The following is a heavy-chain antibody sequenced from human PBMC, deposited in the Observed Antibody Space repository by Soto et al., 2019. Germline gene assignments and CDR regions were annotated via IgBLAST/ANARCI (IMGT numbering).Heavy chain of an antibody. CDR3: AKDGVVATINWSLYYYYYGIDV. D-gene: IGHD5-12*01. J-gene: IGHJ6*02. CDR2: ISGSGGST. CDR1: GFTFSSYA. Sequence: EVQLLESGGGLVQPGGSLRLSCAASGFTFSSYAMSWVRQAPGKGLEWVSAISGSGGSTYYADSVKGRFTISRDNSKNTLNLQMNSLRAEDTAVYYCAKDGVVATINWSLYYYYYGIDVWGQGTTVTVSS. V-gene: IGHV3-23*01.